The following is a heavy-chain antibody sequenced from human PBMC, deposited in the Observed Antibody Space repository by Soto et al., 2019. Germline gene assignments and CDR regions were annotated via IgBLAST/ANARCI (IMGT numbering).Heavy chain of an antibody. D-gene: IGHD2-2*02. CDR1: GFTFSTYV. V-gene: IGHV3-23*01. J-gene: IGHJ4*02. Sequence: GGSLRLSCAASGFTFSTYVMSWVRQAPGKGLKWVSTISNSAGNTYYADSVKGRFTISRDDSKSISYLQMNSLKTEDTAVYYCTSYSLGYCSSTSCYNFQYYFEYWGQGTLVTVSS. CDR3: TSYSLGYCSSTSCYNFQYYFEY. CDR2: ISNSAGNT.